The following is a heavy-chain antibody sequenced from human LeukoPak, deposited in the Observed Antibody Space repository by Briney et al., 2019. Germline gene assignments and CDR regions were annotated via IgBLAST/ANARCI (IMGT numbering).Heavy chain of an antibody. Sequence: GGSLRLSCAASGFTFYSYDMNWVRQAPGKGLEWVSGINRSGDSTSYADSVKGRFTISRDNSKNTLYLQMNSLRAEDTAVYYCARGTYDSSGYYWSYWGQGTLVTVSS. CDR1: GFTFYSYD. CDR3: ARGTYDSSGYYWSY. V-gene: IGHV3-23*05. D-gene: IGHD3-22*01. CDR2: INRSGDST. J-gene: IGHJ4*02.